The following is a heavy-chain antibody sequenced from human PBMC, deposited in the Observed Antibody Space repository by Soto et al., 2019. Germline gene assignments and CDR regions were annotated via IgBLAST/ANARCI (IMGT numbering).Heavy chain of an antibody. Sequence: EVQLVESGGGLVQPGGSLRLSCAASGFTFSSYWMSWVRQAPGKGLEWVANIKQDGSGLYKVDSVRGRFTISRDNAKNSLFLQMNSLRAEDTAVYYCAKTYYYSSGSFWGQGTLVTVSS. J-gene: IGHJ4*02. V-gene: IGHV3-7*01. CDR3: AKTYYYSSGSF. CDR1: GFTFSSYW. CDR2: IKQDGSGL. D-gene: IGHD3-10*01.